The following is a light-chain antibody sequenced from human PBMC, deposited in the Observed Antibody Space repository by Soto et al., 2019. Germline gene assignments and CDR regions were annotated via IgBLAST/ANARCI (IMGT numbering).Light chain of an antibody. CDR2: AAS. V-gene: IGKV1-39*01. Sequence: DMQIIQSASSVYVSVGGRFTITCRASQGISTYLNWYQQRPGKAPKLLIYAASSLQSGVPSRFSGSGSETHFTLTISSLQPEDFATYSCQQSYRTAWTVGQGTKVDIK. J-gene: IGKJ1*01. CDR1: QGISTY. CDR3: QQSYRTAWT.